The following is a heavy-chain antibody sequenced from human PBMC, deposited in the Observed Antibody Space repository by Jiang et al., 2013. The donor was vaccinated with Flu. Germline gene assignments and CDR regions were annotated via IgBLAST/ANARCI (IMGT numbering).Heavy chain of an antibody. CDR1: GGSFSGYY. V-gene: IGHV4-34*01. J-gene: IGHJ5*02. CDR3: ARGRRSLHITMVRGDPSCWFDP. D-gene: IGHD3-10*01. CDR2: INHSGST. Sequence: LLKPSETLSLTCAVYGGSFSGYYWSWIRQPPGKGLEWIGEINHSGSTNYNPSLKSRVTISVDTSKNQFSLKLSSVTAADTAVYYCARGRRSLHITMVRGDPSCWFDPWGQGTLVTVSS.